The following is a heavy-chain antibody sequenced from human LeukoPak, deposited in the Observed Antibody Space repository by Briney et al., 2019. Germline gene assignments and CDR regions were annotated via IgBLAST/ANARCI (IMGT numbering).Heavy chain of an antibody. D-gene: IGHD2-2*01. J-gene: IGHJ4*02. CDR2: INPSGGST. Sequence: APVKVSCKASGYTFTSYYMHWVRQAPGQGLEWMGIINPSGGSTSYAQKFQGRVTMTRDTSTSTVYMELSSLRSEDTAVYYCHTSSSTSYSYGYFDYWGQGTLVTVSS. CDR1: GYTFTSYY. V-gene: IGHV1-46*01. CDR3: HTSSSTSYSYGYFDY.